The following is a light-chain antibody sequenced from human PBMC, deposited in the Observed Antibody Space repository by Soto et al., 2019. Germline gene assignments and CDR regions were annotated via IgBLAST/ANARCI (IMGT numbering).Light chain of an antibody. J-gene: IGKJ2*01. CDR2: EAS. Sequence: DIQMTQSPSTLSASIGDTVTITCRASQSISRWLAWYQQKPGKAPKLLIYEASSLEGGVLSRFSGSGSGTEFTLTISSLQPDDVAPYYCQQYHSYPQYTFGQGTKLQFK. CDR1: QSISRW. V-gene: IGKV1-5*03. CDR3: QQYHSYPQYT.